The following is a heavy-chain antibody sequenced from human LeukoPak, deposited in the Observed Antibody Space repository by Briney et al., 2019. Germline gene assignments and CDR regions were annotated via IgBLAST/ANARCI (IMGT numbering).Heavy chain of an antibody. CDR1: GGSISSYY. D-gene: IGHD6-13*01. V-gene: IGHV4-59*12. Sequence: SETLSLTCTVSGGSISSYYWSCIRQPPGKGLEWIGYIYYSGSTNYNPSLKSRVTISVDTSKNQFSLNLSSVTAADTAVYYCARGRGSSWYYFDSWGQGTLVTVSS. CDR2: IYYSGST. J-gene: IGHJ4*02. CDR3: ARGRGSSWYYFDS.